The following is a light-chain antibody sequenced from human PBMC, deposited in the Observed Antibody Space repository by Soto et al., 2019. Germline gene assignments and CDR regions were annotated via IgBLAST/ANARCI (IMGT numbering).Light chain of an antibody. CDR1: QDISNY. V-gene: IGKV1-27*01. J-gene: IGKJ3*01. CDR3: QKYNSVPRS. CDR2: AAS. Sequence: DIQMTQSPSSLSASIGDRVTITCRASQDISNYLAWYQQRPGQIPELLIYAASTLQSWVPSRFSGSGSGTDFTLSSSSLQPEDVATYYCQKYNSVPRSFGLGTKVDLK.